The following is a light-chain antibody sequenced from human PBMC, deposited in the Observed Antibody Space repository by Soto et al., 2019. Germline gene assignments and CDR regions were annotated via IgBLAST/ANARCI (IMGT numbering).Light chain of an antibody. Sequence: DKLMSQSPATRSVSLGXRVTLSCRASQNIHNHMSWFLQKPGQTPRLLIYDAIIRAPDVPARFSGSWSGTEFTLTIHSLQSEDFAVYYCQQYDAWPLTLGGGTKV. V-gene: IGKV3-15*01. CDR3: QQYDAWPLT. CDR2: DAI. CDR1: QNIHNH. J-gene: IGKJ4*01.